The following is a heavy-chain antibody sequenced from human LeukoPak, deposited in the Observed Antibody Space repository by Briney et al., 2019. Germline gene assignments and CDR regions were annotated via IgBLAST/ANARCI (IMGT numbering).Heavy chain of an antibody. CDR1: GYTFTSYD. D-gene: IGHD2-15*01. Sequence: ASVTVSCTASGYTFTSYDINWVRQATGQGLEWMGWMNPNSGNTGYAQKFQGRVTITRNTSISTAYMELSSLRSEDTAVYYCARGGSGSLHNDAFDIWGQGTMVTVSS. V-gene: IGHV1-8*03. J-gene: IGHJ3*02. CDR2: MNPNSGNT. CDR3: ARGGSGSLHNDAFDI.